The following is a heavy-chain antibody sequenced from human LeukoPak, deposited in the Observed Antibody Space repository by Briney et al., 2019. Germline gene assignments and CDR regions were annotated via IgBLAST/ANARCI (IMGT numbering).Heavy chain of an antibody. CDR1: GYTFTSYG. V-gene: IGHV1-69*04. CDR3: ARDLPPYYFDY. J-gene: IGHJ4*02. Sequence: SVKVSCKASGYTFTSYGISWVRQAPGQGLEWMGRIIPILGIANYAQKFQGRVTITADKSTSTAYMDLSSLRSEDTAVYYCARDLPPYYFDYWGQGTLVTVSS. CDR2: IIPILGIA.